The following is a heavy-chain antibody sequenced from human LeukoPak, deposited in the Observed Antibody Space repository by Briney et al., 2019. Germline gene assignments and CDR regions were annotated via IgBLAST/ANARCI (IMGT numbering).Heavy chain of an antibody. CDR2: ISAYNGNT. CDR3: ARGATVTTSSYYYYMDV. J-gene: IGHJ6*03. Sequence: ASVKVSCKASGYTFTSYGISWVRQAPGQGLEWMGWISAYNGNTNYAQKLQGRVTMTTDTSTSTAYMELRSLRSDDTAVYYCARGATVTTSSYYYYMDVWGKGTTVTVSS. D-gene: IGHD4-17*01. CDR1: GYTFTSYG. V-gene: IGHV1-18*01.